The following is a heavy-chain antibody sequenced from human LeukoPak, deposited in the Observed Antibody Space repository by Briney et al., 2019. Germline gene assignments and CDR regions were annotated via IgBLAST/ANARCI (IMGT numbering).Heavy chain of an antibody. CDR2: IYYSGST. J-gene: IGHJ4*02. V-gene: IGHV4-59*01. D-gene: IGHD3-9*01. CDR1: GGSISTYY. Sequence: TSETLSLTCTVSGGSISTYYWTWIRQPPGQGLDWIGYIYYSGSTNYNPSLKSRVTISVDTSKNQFSLKLSSVTAADTAVYYCARENILTGYSRTYYFDYWGQGTLVTVSS. CDR3: ARENILTGYSRTYYFDY.